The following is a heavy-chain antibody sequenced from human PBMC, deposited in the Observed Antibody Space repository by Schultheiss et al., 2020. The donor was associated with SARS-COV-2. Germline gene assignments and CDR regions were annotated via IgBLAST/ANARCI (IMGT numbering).Heavy chain of an antibody. Sequence: SETLSLTCTVSGGSISSGGYYWSWIRQPPGKGLEWIGYIYYSGSTYYNPSLKSRVTISVDTSKNQFSLKLSSVTAADTAVYYCARHHKLTSAYGDYANWFDPWGQGTLVTVSS. CDR2: IYYSGST. J-gene: IGHJ5*02. D-gene: IGHD4-17*01. CDR1: GGSISSGGYY. CDR3: ARHHKLTSAYGDYANWFDP. V-gene: IGHV4-39*01.